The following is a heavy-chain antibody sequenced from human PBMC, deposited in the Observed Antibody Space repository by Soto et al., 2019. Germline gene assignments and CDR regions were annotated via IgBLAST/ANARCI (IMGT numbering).Heavy chain of an antibody. CDR3: AVESDPQWGGWFDP. Sequence: QTLSLTCATSGATFSSNSAAWNWIRQSPSRGLEWLGRTYYRSKWYNDYAVSVKSRITINPDTSKNQFSLQLNSVTPEDTAVYYCAVESDPQWGGWFDPWGQGTLVTVSS. CDR2: TYYRSKWYN. D-gene: IGHD1-26*01. CDR1: GATFSSNSAA. J-gene: IGHJ5*02. V-gene: IGHV6-1*01.